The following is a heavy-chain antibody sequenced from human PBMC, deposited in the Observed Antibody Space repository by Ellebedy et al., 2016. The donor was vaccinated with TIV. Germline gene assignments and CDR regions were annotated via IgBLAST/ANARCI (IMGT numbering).Heavy chain of an antibody. CDR1: GFTFGDYA. J-gene: IGHJ4*02. Sequence: PGGSLRLSCAASGFTFGDYAMSRVRQAPGKGLEWVGFIRSETYGGTTEYAASVKGRFTISRDDSGSIAYLQMNSLKAEDSGVYYCTTLLVVVAAAHSSQFFDYWGQGTLVTVSS. D-gene: IGHD2-15*01. CDR3: TTLLVVVAAAHSSQFFDY. V-gene: IGHV3-49*04. CDR2: IRSETYGGTT.